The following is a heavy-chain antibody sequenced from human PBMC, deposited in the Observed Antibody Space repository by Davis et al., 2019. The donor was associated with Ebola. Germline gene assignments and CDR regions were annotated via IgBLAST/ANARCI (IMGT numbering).Heavy chain of an antibody. CDR3: ARGSGYSSGWTGY. D-gene: IGHD6-19*01. Sequence: GGSLRLSCAASGFTFSSYAMSWVRQAPGKGLEWVAVIWYDGSNKYYADSVKGRFTISRDNSKNTLYLQMNSLRAEDTAVYYCARGSGYSSGWTGYWGQGTLVTVSS. CDR2: IWYDGSNK. V-gene: IGHV3-33*08. CDR1: GFTFSSYA. J-gene: IGHJ4*02.